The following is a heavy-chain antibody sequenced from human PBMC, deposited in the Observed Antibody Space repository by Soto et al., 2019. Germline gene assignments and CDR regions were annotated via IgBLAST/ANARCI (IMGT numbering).Heavy chain of an antibody. CDR3: ARGGSRGLPAAINRYNWFDL. CDR1: GWSFGGYY. CDR2: INHSGST. D-gene: IGHD2-2*01. J-gene: IGHJ5*02. V-gene: IGHV4-34*01. Sequence: PSETLSLTCAVYGWSFGGYYWSWVRQPPGKGLEWIGEINHSGSTNYNPSLKSRVTISVDTSKNQFSLKLSSVTAADTAVYYCARGGSRGLPAAINRYNWFDLWGKRNLDIVYS.